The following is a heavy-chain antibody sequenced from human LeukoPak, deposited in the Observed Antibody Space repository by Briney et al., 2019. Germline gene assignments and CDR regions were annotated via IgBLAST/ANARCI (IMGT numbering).Heavy chain of an antibody. J-gene: IGHJ3*01. Sequence: SETLSLTCTVSGGSIISDHWNWIRQPPGKGLEWIGYVYSSGNTNYNPSLKSRVTISIDTSNNQFSLKLRSVPAADPAVYYCVRRNDFGVWGEGTMVSVS. CDR2: VYSSGNT. V-gene: IGHV4-59*08. CDR3: VRRNDFGV. CDR1: GGSIISDH.